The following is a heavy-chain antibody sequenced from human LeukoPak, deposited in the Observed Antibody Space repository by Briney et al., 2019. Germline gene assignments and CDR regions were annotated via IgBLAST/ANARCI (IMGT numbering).Heavy chain of an antibody. J-gene: IGHJ4*02. Sequence: PSETLSLTCTVSGGSVSSGSYYWSWIRQPPGKGLEWIGYIYYSGSINYNPSLKSRVTISLDTSKNQFSLKLTSVTAADTAVYYCARGVYYWGQGTLVAISS. CDR2: IYYSGSI. CDR3: ARGVYY. CDR1: GGSVSSGSYY. V-gene: IGHV4-61*01.